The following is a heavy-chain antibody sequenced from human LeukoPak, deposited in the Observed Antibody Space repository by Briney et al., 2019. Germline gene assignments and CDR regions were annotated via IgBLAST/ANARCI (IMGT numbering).Heavy chain of an antibody. J-gene: IGHJ6*02. CDR3: ARGEGADWNGGMDV. V-gene: IGHV4-31*03. Sequence: PSETLSLTCTVSGGSISSSSYYWGWIRQRPGKGLEWIGYIYYSGSTYYNPSLKGRVTISVDTSKNQFSLKLSSVTAADTAVYFCARGEGADWNGGMDVWGQGTTVTVS. D-gene: IGHD1-1*01. CDR1: GGSISSSSYY. CDR2: IYYSGST.